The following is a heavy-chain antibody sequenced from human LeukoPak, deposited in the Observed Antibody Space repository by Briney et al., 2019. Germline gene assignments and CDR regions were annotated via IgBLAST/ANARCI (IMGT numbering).Heavy chain of an antibody. Sequence: ASVKVSCKASGYTFTGYYMHWVRQAPGQGLEWMGWINPNSGGTNYAQKFQGRVTMTRDTSISTAYMELSRLRSDDTAVYYCARVSMDCSGGSCYSPLSYYGMDVWGQGTTVTVSS. V-gene: IGHV1-2*02. J-gene: IGHJ6*02. CDR2: INPNSGGT. CDR1: GYTFTGYY. CDR3: ARVSMDCSGGSCYSPLSYYGMDV. D-gene: IGHD2-15*01.